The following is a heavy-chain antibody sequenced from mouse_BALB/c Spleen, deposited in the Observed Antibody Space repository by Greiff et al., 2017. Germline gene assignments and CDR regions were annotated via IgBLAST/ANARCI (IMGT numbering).Heavy chain of an antibody. CDR3: TRGYGYDEGWFAY. Sequence: QVQLQQSGAELVKPGASVKLSCKASGYTFTSYYMYWVKQRPGQGLEWIGEINPSNGGTNFNEKFKSKATLTVDKSSSTAYMQLSSLTSEDSAVYYWTRGYGYDEGWFAYWGQGTLVTVSA. V-gene: IGHV1S81*02. CDR2: INPSNGGT. D-gene: IGHD2-2*01. CDR1: GYTFTSYY. J-gene: IGHJ3*01.